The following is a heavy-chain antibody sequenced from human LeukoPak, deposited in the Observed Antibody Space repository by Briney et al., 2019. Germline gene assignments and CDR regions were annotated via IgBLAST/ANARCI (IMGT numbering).Heavy chain of an antibody. CDR2: TNPSGGST. V-gene: IGHV1-46*01. D-gene: IGHD3-9*01. CDR1: GYTFPSYY. Sequence: GASVKVSCKAFGYTFPSYYMNWVRQAPGQGLEWWGITNPSGGSTSYAQKFQDRVTMTRDTSTSTVYMELSSLRSEDTAVYYCARDNYDILSPLAGYFDYWGQGTLVTVSS. J-gene: IGHJ4*02. CDR3: ARDNYDILSPLAGYFDY.